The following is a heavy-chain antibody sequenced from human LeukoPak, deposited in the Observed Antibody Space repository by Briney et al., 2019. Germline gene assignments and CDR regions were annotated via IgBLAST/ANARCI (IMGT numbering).Heavy chain of an antibody. J-gene: IGHJ3*01. D-gene: IGHD3-9*01. CDR1: GLTFSSYS. V-gene: IGHV3-48*01. CDR3: AKGPYYNILTGYRKGGAFDV. CDR2: ISGSSGII. Sequence: PGGSLRLSCAASGLTFSSYSMNWVRQAPGKGLEWVSYISGSSGIIYYTDSVKGRFTISRDSSKNTLYLQMNSLRAEDTAVYYCAKGPYYNILTGYRKGGAFDVWGRGTMVTVSS.